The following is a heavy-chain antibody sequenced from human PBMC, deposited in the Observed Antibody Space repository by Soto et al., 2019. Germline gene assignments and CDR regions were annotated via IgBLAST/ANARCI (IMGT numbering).Heavy chain of an antibody. Sequence: SETLSLTCTVSGGSISSGGYYWSWIRQHPGKGLEWIGYIYYSGSTYYNPSLKSRVTVSVDTSKNQFSLKLSSVTAADTAVYYCARVLPYSSGWYYFDYWGQGTLVTVSS. CDR2: IYYSGST. V-gene: IGHV4-31*03. CDR1: GGSISSGGYY. D-gene: IGHD6-19*01. J-gene: IGHJ4*02. CDR3: ARVLPYSSGWYYFDY.